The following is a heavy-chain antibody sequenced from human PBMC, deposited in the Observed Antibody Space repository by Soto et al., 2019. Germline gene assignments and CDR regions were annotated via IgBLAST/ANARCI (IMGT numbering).Heavy chain of an antibody. D-gene: IGHD6-13*01. V-gene: IGHV3-66*01. Sequence: GGSLRLSCAASGFTVSSYHMSWVRQAPGKGLEWTSVIYSAGGADFADSVKGRLAISRDNSKNTLYLQMSSLRAEDTAVYYCARVHSSSYYYFDYWGQGTLVTVSS. CDR2: IYSAGGA. J-gene: IGHJ4*02. CDR1: GFTVSSYH. CDR3: ARVHSSSYYYFDY.